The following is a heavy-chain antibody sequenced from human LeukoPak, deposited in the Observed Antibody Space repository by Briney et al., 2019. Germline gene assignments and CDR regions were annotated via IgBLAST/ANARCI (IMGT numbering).Heavy chain of an antibody. V-gene: IGHV3-74*01. Sequence: SGGSLRLPCAASGFTFRSYWMHWVRQAPGKGLVWVSRIKSDGSSTSYADSVRGRFTISRDNAKNTLYLQMNSLRVEDTAVYYCARSDWFDYWGQGTLVTVSS. CDR3: ARSDWFDY. J-gene: IGHJ4*02. D-gene: IGHD3-9*01. CDR2: IKSDGSST. CDR1: GFTFRSYW.